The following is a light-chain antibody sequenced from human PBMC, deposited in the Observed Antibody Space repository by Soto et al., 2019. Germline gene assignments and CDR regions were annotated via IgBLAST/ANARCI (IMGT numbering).Light chain of an antibody. Sequence: DIQMTQSPSTLPASVGDRVTITCRASQSISNWFAWYQQKPGKAPNLLIYDASALESGVPSRFSGSGSGTEFTLTISSLHPDDFAAYYCQEYNNYWTFGQGTKVDI. CDR2: DAS. V-gene: IGKV1-5*01. CDR3: QEYNNYWT. J-gene: IGKJ1*01. CDR1: QSISNW.